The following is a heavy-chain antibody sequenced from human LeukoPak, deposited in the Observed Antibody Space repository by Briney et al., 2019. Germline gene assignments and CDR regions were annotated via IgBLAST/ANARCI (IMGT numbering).Heavy chain of an antibody. Sequence: ASVKVSCKVSGYTLTELSMHWVRQAPGKGLEWMGGFDPEDGETIYAQKFQGRVTMTEDASTDTAYMELSSLRSEDTAVYYCAPHRLGSYSGDYWGQGTLVTVSS. J-gene: IGHJ4*02. V-gene: IGHV1-24*01. CDR1: GYTLTELS. D-gene: IGHD1-26*01. CDR2: FDPEDGET. CDR3: APHRLGSYSGDY.